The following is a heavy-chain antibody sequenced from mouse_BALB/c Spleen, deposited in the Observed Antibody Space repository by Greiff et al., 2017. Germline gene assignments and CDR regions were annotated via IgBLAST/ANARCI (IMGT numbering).Heavy chain of an antibody. CDR1: GYSFTGYY. Sequence: VQLQQSGAELVKPGASVKISCKASGYSFTGYYMHWVKQSHGKSLEWIGRVNPNNGGTSYNQKFKGKAILTVDKSSSTAYMELRSLTSEDSAVYYCARQENDYDGYAMDYWGQGTSVTVSS. CDR3: ARQENDYDGYAMDY. J-gene: IGHJ4*01. CDR2: VNPNNGGT. V-gene: IGHV1-26*01. D-gene: IGHD2-4*01.